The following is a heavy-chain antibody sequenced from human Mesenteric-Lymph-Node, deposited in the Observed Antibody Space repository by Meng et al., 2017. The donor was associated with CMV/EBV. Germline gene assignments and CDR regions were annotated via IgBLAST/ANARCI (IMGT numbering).Heavy chain of an antibody. CDR1: GGSISSSSYY. Sequence: SETLSLTCTVSGGSISSSSYYWGWIRQPPGKGLEWIGSIYYSGSTYYNPSLKSRVTISVDTSKNQFSLKLSSVTAADTAVYYCARLGVRRSSWSRDFDYWGQGTLVTVSS. CDR3: ARLGVRRSSWSRDFDY. CDR2: IYYSGST. V-gene: IGHV4-39*01. J-gene: IGHJ4*02. D-gene: IGHD6-13*01.